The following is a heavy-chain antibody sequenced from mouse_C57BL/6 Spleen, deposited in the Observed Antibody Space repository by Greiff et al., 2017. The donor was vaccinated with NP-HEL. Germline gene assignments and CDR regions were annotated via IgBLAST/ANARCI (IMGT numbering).Heavy chain of an antibody. Sequence: VHLVESGAELVKPGASVKLSCKASGYTFTEYTIHWVKQRSGQGLEWIGWFYPGSGSIKYNEKFKDKATLTADKSSSTVYMELSRLTSEDSAVYVCARHESPSDGYYWFAYWGQGTLVTVSA. V-gene: IGHV1-62-2*01. CDR3: ARHESPSDGYYWFAY. CDR1: GYTFTEYT. D-gene: IGHD2-3*01. CDR2: FYPGSGSI. J-gene: IGHJ3*01.